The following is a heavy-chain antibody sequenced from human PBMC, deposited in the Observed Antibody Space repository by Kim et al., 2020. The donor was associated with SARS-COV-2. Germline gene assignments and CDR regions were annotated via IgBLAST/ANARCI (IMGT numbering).Heavy chain of an antibody. J-gene: IGHJ4*02. CDR2: ISYDGSNK. D-gene: IGHD6-19*01. CDR1: GFTFSSYG. Sequence: GGSLRLSCAASGFTFSSYGMHWVRQAPGKGLEWVAVISYDGSNKYYADSVKGRFTISRDNSKNTLYLQMNSLRAEDTAVYYCAKDRSVGIAVAVDYWGQGTLVTVSS. CDR3: AKDRSVGIAVAVDY. V-gene: IGHV3-30*18.